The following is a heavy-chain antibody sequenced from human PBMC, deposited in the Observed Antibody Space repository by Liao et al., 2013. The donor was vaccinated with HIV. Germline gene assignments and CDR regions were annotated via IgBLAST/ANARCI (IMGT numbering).Heavy chain of an antibody. CDR2: MYHSGTT. D-gene: IGHD3-22*01. Sequence: QLQLQESGSGLVKPSQTLSLTCAVSGVSVSSGGYSWSWIRQPPGKGLEWIGYMYHSGTTYSNPSLKSRVTISVDGSKNQFSLKLTSVTAADTAVYYCARSPAPPTDVVTIVGSVYYYSGR. CDR1: GVSVSSGGYS. J-gene: IGHJ6*03. V-gene: IGHV4-30-2*01. CDR3: ARSPAPPTDVVTIVGSVYYYSGR.